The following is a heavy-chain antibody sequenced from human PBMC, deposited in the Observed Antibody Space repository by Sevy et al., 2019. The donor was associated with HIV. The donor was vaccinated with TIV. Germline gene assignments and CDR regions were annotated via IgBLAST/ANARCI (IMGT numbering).Heavy chain of an antibody. CDR3: AYRRMVRGVITAPFDY. CDR1: GFSLSTSGVG. V-gene: IGHV2-5*02. CDR2: IYWDDDT. D-gene: IGHD3-10*01. J-gene: IGHJ4*02. Sequence: SGPTLVNPTQTLTLTCTFSGFSLSTSGVGVGWIRQPPGKALEWLALIYWDDDTRYSPSLKSRLNITKDTSTNQVVLPMTNMDPVDTATYFCAYRRMVRGVITAPFDYWGQGTLVTVSS.